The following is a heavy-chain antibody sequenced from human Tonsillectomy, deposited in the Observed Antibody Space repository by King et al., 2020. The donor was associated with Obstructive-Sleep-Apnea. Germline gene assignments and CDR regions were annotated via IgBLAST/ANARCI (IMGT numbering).Heavy chain of an antibody. D-gene: IGHD4-17*01. J-gene: IGHJ4*02. CDR1: GFSLSNARMG. CDR3: ARIRRDDYGDYYFDY. CDR2: IFSNDEK. V-gene: IGHV2-26*01. Sequence: TLQESGPVLVKPPETLTLTCTVSGFSLSNARMGVSWIRQPPGKALEWLAHIFSNDEKSYSTSLKSRLTISKDTSKSQVVLTMTNMDPVDTATYYCARIRRDDYGDYYFDYWGQGTLVTVSS.